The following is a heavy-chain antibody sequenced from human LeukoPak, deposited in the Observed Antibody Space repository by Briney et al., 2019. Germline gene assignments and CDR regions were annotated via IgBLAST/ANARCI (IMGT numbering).Heavy chain of an antibody. CDR2: IHYSGST. D-gene: IGHD3-10*01. Sequence: SETLSLTCTVSGGSFRNYYWGWIRQPPGKGLEWIGYIHYSGSTNYNPSLKSRVTISVDTSKNQFSLKLSSVTAADTAVYYCARVEEGYGSGRRENYYYYYMDVWGKGTTVTLSS. V-gene: IGHV4-59*01. J-gene: IGHJ6*03. CDR3: ARVEEGYGSGRRENYYYYYMDV. CDR1: GGSFRNYY.